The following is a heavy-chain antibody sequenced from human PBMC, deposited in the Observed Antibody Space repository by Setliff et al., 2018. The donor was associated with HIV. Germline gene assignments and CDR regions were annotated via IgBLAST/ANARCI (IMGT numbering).Heavy chain of an antibody. CDR2: IYYTGNT. D-gene: IGHD6-19*01. J-gene: IGHJ4*02. Sequence: PSETLSLTCSVSGGSFSGYHWNWIRQPAGKGLEWIGRIYYTGNTDYNPSLKSRVTMSMDTSKNQISLKLNSVTAADTAVYYCARLRPSVADRSYFDHWGQGTLVTVSS. CDR1: GGSFSGYH. V-gene: IGHV4-4*07. CDR3: ARLRPSVADRSYFDH.